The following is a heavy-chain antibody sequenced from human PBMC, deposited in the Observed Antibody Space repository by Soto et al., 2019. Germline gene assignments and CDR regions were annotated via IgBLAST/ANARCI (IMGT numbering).Heavy chain of an antibody. CDR1: GVSIHNSHSF. D-gene: IGHD2-21*01. V-gene: IGHV4-39*01. Sequence: SETLSLTCAVSGVSIHNSHSFWGWIRQPPGKGLEFIANVYYSGGAHYNPSFKGRVTISVGTATNQVSLRMSSATAADTAVYFCGRVVEGATRHTDFDSWGQGTLVTVSS. J-gene: IGHJ5*01. CDR3: GRVVEGATRHTDFDS. CDR2: VYYSGGA.